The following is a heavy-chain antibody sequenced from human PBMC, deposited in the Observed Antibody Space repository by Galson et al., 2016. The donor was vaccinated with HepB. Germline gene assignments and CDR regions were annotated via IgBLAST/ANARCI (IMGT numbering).Heavy chain of an antibody. J-gene: IGHJ5*02. Sequence: TLSLTCNVSGAFISSGGYYWNWIRLHPGKGLEWIGCVYYSGSTYYNPSLESRATISVDTSENQFSLKLTSVTAADTAVYYGARGVSMVRGWLDPWGQGTRVTVSS. CDR1: GAFISSGGYY. V-gene: IGHV4-31*03. D-gene: IGHD3-10*01. CDR3: ARGVSMVRGWLDP. CDR2: VYYSGST.